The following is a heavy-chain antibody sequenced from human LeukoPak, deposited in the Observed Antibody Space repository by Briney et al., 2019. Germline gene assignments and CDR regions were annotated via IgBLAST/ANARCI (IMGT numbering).Heavy chain of an antibody. Sequence: SETLSLTCTVSGYSISSGYYWGWIRQPPGKGLEWIGSIYHSGGTYYNPSLKSRVTISVGTSKNQFSLKLSSVTAADTAVYYCARYYDFWSGRLRHDAFDVWGQGTMVTVSS. V-gene: IGHV4-38-2*02. CDR2: IYHSGGT. CDR1: GYSISSGYY. D-gene: IGHD3-3*01. CDR3: ARYYDFWSGRLRHDAFDV. J-gene: IGHJ3*01.